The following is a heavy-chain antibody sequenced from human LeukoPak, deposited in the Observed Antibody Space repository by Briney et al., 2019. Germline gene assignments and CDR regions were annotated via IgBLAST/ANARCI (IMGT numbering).Heavy chain of an antibody. J-gene: IGHJ5*02. CDR2: INHSGST. V-gene: IGHV4-34*01. Sequence: SETLSLTCAVYGGSFSGYYWSWIRQPPGKGLEWIGEINHSGSTNYNPSLKSRVTISEDTSKNQFSLKLSSVTAADTAVYYCARASDYANWFDPWGQETLVTVSS. D-gene: IGHD4-17*01. CDR1: GGSFSGYY. CDR3: ARASDYANWFDP.